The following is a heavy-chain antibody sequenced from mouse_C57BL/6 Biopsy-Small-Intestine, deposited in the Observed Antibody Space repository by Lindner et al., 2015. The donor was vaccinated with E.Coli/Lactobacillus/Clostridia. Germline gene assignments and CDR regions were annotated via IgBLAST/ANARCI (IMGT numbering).Heavy chain of an antibody. CDR1: GFTFTTYG. J-gene: IGHJ1*01. D-gene: IGHD2-3*01. CDR2: ISTKYGNT. Sequence: SVKVSCKASGFTFTTYGISWVRQAPGQGLEWMGWISTKYGNTHYSQKFQGRVTMTTDTSTSTAYMELRSLRSDDTAVYYCARGGEVWLLQYAMDVWGQGTTVTVSA. V-gene: IGHV1-79*01. CDR3: ARGGEVWLLQYAMDV.